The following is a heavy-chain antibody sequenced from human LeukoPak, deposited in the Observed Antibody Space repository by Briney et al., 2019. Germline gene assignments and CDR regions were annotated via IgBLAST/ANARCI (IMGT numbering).Heavy chain of an antibody. CDR2: ISGDGGST. Sequence: GGSLRLSCAASGFTFDDYAMHWVRQAPGKGLEWVSLISGDGGSTYYADSVKGRFTISRDNSKNSLYLQMNSLRTEDTAVYYCATMVVTLQHDYWGQGTLVTVSS. V-gene: IGHV3-43*02. D-gene: IGHD4-23*01. CDR1: GFTFDDYA. CDR3: ATMVVTLQHDY. J-gene: IGHJ4*02.